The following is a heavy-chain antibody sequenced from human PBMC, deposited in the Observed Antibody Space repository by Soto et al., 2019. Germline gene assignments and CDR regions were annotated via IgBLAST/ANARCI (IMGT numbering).Heavy chain of an antibody. CDR1: GGSVSSGSYY. J-gene: IGHJ4*02. V-gene: IGHV4-61*01. D-gene: IGHD6-13*01. Sequence: QVQLQESGPGLVKPSETLSLTCTVSGGSVSSGSYYWSWIRQPPGKGLEWIGYIYYSGSTNCNPSPKSRVTISVDTSKNQFSLKLSSVTAADTAVYYCARGAAAAGTGNWGQGTLVTVSS. CDR2: IYYSGST. CDR3: ARGAAAAGTGN.